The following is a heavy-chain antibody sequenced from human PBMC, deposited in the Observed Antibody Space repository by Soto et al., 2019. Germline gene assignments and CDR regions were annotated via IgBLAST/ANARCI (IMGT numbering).Heavy chain of an antibody. J-gene: IGHJ3*02. CDR2: IKSKTDGGTT. D-gene: IGHD5-18*01. Sequence: PGGSLRLSCAASGFTLSNAWMSWVRQAPGKGLEWVGRIKSKTDGGTTDYAAPVKGRFTISRDDSKNTLYLQMNSLKTEDTAVYYCTSYMTPDAFDIWGQGTMVTVSS. V-gene: IGHV3-15*01. CDR3: TSYMTPDAFDI. CDR1: GFTLSNAW.